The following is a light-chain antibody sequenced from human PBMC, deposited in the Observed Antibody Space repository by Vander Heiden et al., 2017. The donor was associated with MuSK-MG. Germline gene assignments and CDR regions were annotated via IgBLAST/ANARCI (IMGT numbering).Light chain of an antibody. CDR2: SAS. Sequence: IQLTQSPSSLSASVGDRVTITCRVSQDITSYLNWFRQKPGKVPNLLIYSASNLHSGVPSRFSGSGSGTDFTLTISSLQPEDISIYYGQETYNAPRTFGHGTKVDF. J-gene: IGKJ3*01. CDR1: QDITSY. V-gene: IGKV1-27*01. CDR3: QETYNAPRT.